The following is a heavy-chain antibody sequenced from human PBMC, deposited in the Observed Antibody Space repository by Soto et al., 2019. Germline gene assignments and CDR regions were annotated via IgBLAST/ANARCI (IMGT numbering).Heavy chain of an antibody. V-gene: IGHV1-46*01. CDR2: INPSGGST. J-gene: IGHJ3*02. Sequence: ASVKVSCKASGYTFTSYYMHWVRQAPGQGLEWMGIINPSGGSTGYAQKFQSRVTMTRDTSTSTVYMELSSLRSEDTAVYYCARESTGYSSSWYTDDAFDIWGQGTMVTVSS. CDR3: ARESTGYSSSWYTDDAFDI. CDR1: GYTFTSYY. D-gene: IGHD6-13*01.